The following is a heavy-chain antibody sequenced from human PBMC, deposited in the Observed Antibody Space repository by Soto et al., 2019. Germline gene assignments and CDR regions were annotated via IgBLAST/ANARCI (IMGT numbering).Heavy chain of an antibody. V-gene: IGHV3-7*01. D-gene: IGHD2-15*01. Sequence: TGGSLRLSCGVSGFTLGSSWMRWVRQAPGKGLEWVAHMNEDASDKNYADSVKGRFTISRDNAKNSLYLQMNSLRAEDTAVYYCARDKGRSALDYWGQGTLVTVSS. CDR1: GFTLGSSW. CDR2: MNEDASDK. J-gene: IGHJ4*02. CDR3: ARDKGRSALDY.